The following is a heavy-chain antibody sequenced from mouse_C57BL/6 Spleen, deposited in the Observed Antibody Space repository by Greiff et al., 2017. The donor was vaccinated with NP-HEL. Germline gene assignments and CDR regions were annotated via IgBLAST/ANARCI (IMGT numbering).Heavy chain of an antibody. Sequence: QVQLQQSGAELARPGPSVKLSSKPPAYTFPSYGLSWVRQGTGRALEWIGEIYPRSGNTYYNEKFKGKATLTADKSSSTAYMELRSLTSEDSAVYFCARGGDASTDYFDYWGQGTTLTVSS. V-gene: IGHV1-81*01. CDR3: ARGGDASTDYFDY. CDR2: IYPRSGNT. CDR1: AYTFPSYG. D-gene: IGHD6-1*01. J-gene: IGHJ2*01.